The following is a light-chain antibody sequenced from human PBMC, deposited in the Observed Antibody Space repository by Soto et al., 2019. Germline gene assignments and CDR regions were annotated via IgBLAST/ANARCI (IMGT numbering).Light chain of an antibody. Sequence: VLTQTQDTLSLSPGERATLSCRASQSVRSYLAWYQQKPGQAPRLLIYGASSRATGIPARFSGSGSGTEFTLTISSLQSEDSAVYFCQQYNNWPRTFGQGTKVDIK. CDR1: QSVRSY. CDR3: QQYNNWPRT. V-gene: IGKV3-15*01. CDR2: GAS. J-gene: IGKJ1*01.